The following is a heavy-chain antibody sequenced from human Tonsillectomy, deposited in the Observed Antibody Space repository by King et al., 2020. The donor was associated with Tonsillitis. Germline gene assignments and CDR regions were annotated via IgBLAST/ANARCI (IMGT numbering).Heavy chain of an antibody. CDR1: GFTFSSYW. Sequence: VQLVESGGGLVQPGGSLRLSCAASGFTFSSYWMHLVRQAPGKGVVWVSRIKSDGGSTRYAGPVKGRFTISRGNAKNTLYLQMNSLRAEDTAVYFCTRVRTVGFDAFDIWGQGTMVTVSS. D-gene: IGHD1/OR15-1a*01. J-gene: IGHJ3*02. CDR2: IKSDGGST. V-gene: IGHV3-74*01. CDR3: TRVRTVGFDAFDI.